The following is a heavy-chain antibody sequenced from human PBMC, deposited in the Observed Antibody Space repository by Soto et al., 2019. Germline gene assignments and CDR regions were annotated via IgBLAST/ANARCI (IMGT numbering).Heavy chain of an antibody. CDR2: MNPNSGNT. Sequence: ASVKVSCKASGYTFTSYDINWVRQATGQGLEWMGWMNPNSGNTGYAQKFQGRVTMTRNTSISTAYMELSSLRSEDTAMYYCARGGLHYDFWSGYLLDNYYYYYMDVWGKGTTVTVSS. CDR3: ARGGLHYDFWSGYLLDNYYYYYMDV. D-gene: IGHD3-3*01. V-gene: IGHV1-8*01. CDR1: GYTFTSYD. J-gene: IGHJ6*03.